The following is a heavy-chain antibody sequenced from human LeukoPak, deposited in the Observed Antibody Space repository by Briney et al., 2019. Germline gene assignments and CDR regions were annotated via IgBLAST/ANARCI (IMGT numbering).Heavy chain of an antibody. Sequence: GGSLRLSCAASGFTFSIYAMSWVRQASGKGLQWVSAISGGGGSTYYADSVKGRFTISRDNSKNTLYLQMNSLRAEDTAIYYCANGCRSTSCYIPDYWGQGTLVTVSS. D-gene: IGHD2-2*02. CDR3: ANGCRSTSCYIPDY. CDR2: ISGGGGST. CDR1: GFTFSIYA. V-gene: IGHV3-23*01. J-gene: IGHJ4*02.